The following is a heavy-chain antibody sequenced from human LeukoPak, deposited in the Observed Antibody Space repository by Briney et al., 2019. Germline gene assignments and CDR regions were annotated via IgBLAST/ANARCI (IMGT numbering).Heavy chain of an antibody. CDR2: INAANGNT. V-gene: IGHV1-3*01. CDR1: GYTFTSYA. CDR3: ARAYDSGCNY. Sequence: ASVKVSRKASGYTFTSYAIHWVRQAPGQRLEWMGLINAANGNTRYSQTFQDRVTITRDTSASTAYMELSSLRSEDTAVYYCARAYDSGCNYWGQGTLVTVSS. D-gene: IGHD6-19*01. J-gene: IGHJ4*02.